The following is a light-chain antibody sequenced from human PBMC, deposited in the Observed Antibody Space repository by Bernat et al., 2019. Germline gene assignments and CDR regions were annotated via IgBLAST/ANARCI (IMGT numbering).Light chain of an antibody. Sequence: DIQMTQSPSSVSASVGDTVTITCRASPDIRSGLAWYQQKPGRAPNVLIYDASSLQSGVPSRFSGSGSGTDFTLTISSLQPEDVATYYCQHGNNFPLGTFGPGTKVDVK. CDR3: QHGNNFPLGT. CDR2: DAS. V-gene: IGKV1-12*02. CDR1: PDIRSG. J-gene: IGKJ3*01.